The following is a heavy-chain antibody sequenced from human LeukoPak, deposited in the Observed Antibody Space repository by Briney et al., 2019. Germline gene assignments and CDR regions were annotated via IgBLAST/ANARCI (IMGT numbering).Heavy chain of an antibody. CDR1: GGSISSGGYS. Sequence: SETLSLTCAVSGGSISSGGYSWSWIRQPPGKGLEWIGYIYYSGSTNYNPSLKSRVTISVDTSKNQFSLKLSSVTAADTVVYYCARLGSGTNNWFDPWGQGTLVTVSS. D-gene: IGHD1-26*01. CDR3: ARLGSGTNNWFDP. V-gene: IGHV4-61*08. J-gene: IGHJ5*02. CDR2: IYYSGST.